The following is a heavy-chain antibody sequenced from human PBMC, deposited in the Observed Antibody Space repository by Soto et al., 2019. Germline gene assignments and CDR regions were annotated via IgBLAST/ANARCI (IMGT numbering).Heavy chain of an antibody. D-gene: IGHD3-9*01. J-gene: IGHJ5*02. CDR3: AKSLPYYDILTGPTNWFDP. V-gene: IGHV3-23*01. Sequence: GGSLRLSCAASGFTFSSYAVSWVRQAPGKGLEWVSAISGSGGSTYYADSVKGRFTISRDNSKNTLYLQMNSLRAEDTAVYYCAKSLPYYDILTGPTNWFDPWGQGTLVTVSS. CDR2: ISGSGGST. CDR1: GFTFSSYA.